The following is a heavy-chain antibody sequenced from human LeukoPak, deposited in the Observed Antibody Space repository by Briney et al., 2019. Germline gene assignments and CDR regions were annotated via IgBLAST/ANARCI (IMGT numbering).Heavy chain of an antibody. CDR1: GFTFSGYS. D-gene: IGHD1-26*01. J-gene: IGHJ4*02. CDR3: ARVMYGGISYSVDY. V-gene: IGHV3-48*02. CDR2: ISISSTTI. Sequence: GGSLRLSCLASGFTFSGYSMNWVSHAPGKGLELVLYISISSTTINYADSVKGRFTISRDNAKSSLYLQMNSLRDEDTAVYYCARVMYGGISYSVDYWGQGTLVTVSS.